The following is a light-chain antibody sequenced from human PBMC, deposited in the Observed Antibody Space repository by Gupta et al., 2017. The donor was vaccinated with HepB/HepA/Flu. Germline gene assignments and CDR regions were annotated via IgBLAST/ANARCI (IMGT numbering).Light chain of an antibody. CDR1: ESVTST. J-gene: IGKJ1*01. CDR2: DTS. CDR3: QHDTDFPPAWT. V-gene: IGKV3-15*01. Sequence: EIVVTQSPATLSVSPGERATLSCRASESVTSTVAWYQQKSGQSPRLLIYDTSIRATGRPYRFSASGSGTEFTLTISSLQSEDIAVYYCQHDTDFPPAWTFGRGTKVELK.